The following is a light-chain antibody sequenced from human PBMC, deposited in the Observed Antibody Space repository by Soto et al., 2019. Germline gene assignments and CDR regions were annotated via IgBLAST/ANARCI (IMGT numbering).Light chain of an antibody. CDR1: RSDMGGYTH. Sequence: QSVLTQPSCVSGTPGQSSTSSCTRVRSDMGGYTHVSWNQQHPGNVPSHTIYAVYNGTFGISSSFTGSPLSHTASMSISALQAEDEADYYCCAYTARINLSWVVAGGT. V-gene: IGLV2-14*03. J-gene: IGLJ3*02. CDR2: AVY. CDR3: CAYTARINLSWV.